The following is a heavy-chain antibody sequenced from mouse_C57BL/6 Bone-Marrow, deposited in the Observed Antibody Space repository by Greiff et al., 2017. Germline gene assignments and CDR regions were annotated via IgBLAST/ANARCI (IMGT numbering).Heavy chain of an antibody. Sequence: QVQLKQPGAELVMPGASVKLSCKASGYTFTSYWMHWVKQRPGQGLEWIGEIDTSDSYTNYNQKFKGKSTLTVDKSSSTAYMQLSSLTSEDSAVYYCARSIGVGAMDYWGQGTSVTVSS. CDR3: ARSIGVGAMDY. CDR2: IDTSDSYT. CDR1: GYTFTSYW. V-gene: IGHV1-69*01. J-gene: IGHJ4*01.